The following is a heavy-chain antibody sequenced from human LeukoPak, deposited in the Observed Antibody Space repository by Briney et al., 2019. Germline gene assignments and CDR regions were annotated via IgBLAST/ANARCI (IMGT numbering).Heavy chain of an antibody. CDR1: GFTFSSYA. J-gene: IGHJ4*02. V-gene: IGHV3-23*01. CDR2: LSGSGGST. CDR3: AKDLRSGYDSPVDY. D-gene: IGHD5-12*01. Sequence: PGGSLRLSCAASGFTFSSYAMNWVRQAPGKGLEWVSGLSGSGGSTYYADSVKGRFTISRDNSKNTLYLQMNSLRVEDTAVYYCAKDLRSGYDSPVDYWGQGTLVTVSS.